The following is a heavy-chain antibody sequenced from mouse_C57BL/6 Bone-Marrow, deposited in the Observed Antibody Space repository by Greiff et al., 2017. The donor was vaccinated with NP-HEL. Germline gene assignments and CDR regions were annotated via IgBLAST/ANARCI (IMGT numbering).Heavy chain of an antibody. D-gene: IGHD1-1*01. CDR2: IYPGDGDT. CDR3: ARITTVVATWYFDV. V-gene: IGHV1-82*01. CDR1: GYAFSSSW. J-gene: IGHJ1*03. Sequence: VKLVESGPELVKPGASVKISCKASGYAFSSSWMNWVKQRPGKGLEWIGRIYPGDGDTNYNGKFKGKATLTADKSSGTAYMQLSSLTSEDCAVYFCARITTVVATWYFDVWGTGTTVTVSS.